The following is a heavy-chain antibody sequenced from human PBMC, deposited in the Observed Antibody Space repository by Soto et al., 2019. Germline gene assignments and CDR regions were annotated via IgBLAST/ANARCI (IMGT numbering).Heavy chain of an antibody. D-gene: IGHD3-10*01. CDR1: GGSISSGDYY. CDR2: IYYSGST. CDR3: ARVGFGELLAHGMDV. V-gene: IGHV4-30-4*01. J-gene: IGHJ6*02. Sequence: QVQLQESGPGLVKPSQTLSLTCTVSGGSISSGDYYLSWIRQPPGKGLEWIGYIYYSGSTYYNPSLKSRVTISVDTSKNQFSLKLSSVTAADTAVYYCARVGFGELLAHGMDVWGQGTTVTVSS.